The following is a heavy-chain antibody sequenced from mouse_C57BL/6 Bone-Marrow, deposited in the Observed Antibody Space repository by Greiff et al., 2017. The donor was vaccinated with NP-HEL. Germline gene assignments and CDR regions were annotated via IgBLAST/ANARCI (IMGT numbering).Heavy chain of an antibody. CDR3: AREDYYGDY. V-gene: IGHV1-82*01. Sequence: QVQLQQSGPELVKPGASVKISCKASGYAFSSSWMNWVKQRPGKGLEWIGRIYPGDGDTNYNGKFKGKATLTADKSSSTAYMQLSSLTSEDSAVYFCAREDYYGDYWGQGTTLTVSS. D-gene: IGHD1-1*01. CDR1: GYAFSSSW. J-gene: IGHJ2*01. CDR2: IYPGDGDT.